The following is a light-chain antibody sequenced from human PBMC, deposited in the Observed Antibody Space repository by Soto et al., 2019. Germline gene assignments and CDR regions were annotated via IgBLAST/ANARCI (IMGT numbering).Light chain of an antibody. CDR3: QQTYSTPPT. Sequence: DIHMTQSPTSLSASVGDRVTITCRTSQSITNYLNWYQQKPGKAPKLLIYATSSLQSGVPSRFSGSGSGTDFTLTISSLQPVDFATYYCQQTYSTPPTFGQGTKVEIK. J-gene: IGKJ1*01. CDR1: QSITNY. V-gene: IGKV1-39*01. CDR2: ATS.